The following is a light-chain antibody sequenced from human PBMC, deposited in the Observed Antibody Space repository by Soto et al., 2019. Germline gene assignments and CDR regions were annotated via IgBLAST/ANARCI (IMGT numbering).Light chain of an antibody. CDR3: KSYAGSNTDV. CDR2: EVV. V-gene: IGLV2-8*01. Sequence: QSVLTQPPSASGSPGQSVTVSCTGTKSGIGVCDFVSWYQHHPGKAPRLIIYEVVQRPSGVPDRFSGSTAGNTASQTVSGLQAADEADYFCKSYAGSNTDVFGSGTKLTVL. CDR1: KSGIGVCDF. J-gene: IGLJ1*01.